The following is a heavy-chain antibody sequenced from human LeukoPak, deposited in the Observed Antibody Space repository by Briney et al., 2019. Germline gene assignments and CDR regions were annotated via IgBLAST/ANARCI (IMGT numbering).Heavy chain of an antibody. CDR2: TIPFYGTA. J-gene: IGHJ6*03. Sequence: SVKVSRKASGYPFTAYYIHWVRQAPGQGLEWMGGTIPFYGTANNAQKFQGRVTITTDESTSTAYMELSSLRSEDTAVYYCARATSITIFGVVQEYYYYYMDVWGKGTTVTVSS. CDR3: ARATSITIFGVVQEYYYYYMDV. D-gene: IGHD3-3*01. CDR1: GYPFTAYY. V-gene: IGHV1-69*05.